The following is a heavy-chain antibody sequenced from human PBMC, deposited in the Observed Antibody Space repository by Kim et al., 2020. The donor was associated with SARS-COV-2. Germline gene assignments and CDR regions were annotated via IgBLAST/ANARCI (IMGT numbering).Heavy chain of an antibody. CDR2: VHYSGTT. CDR1: GGSISRSASY. Sequence: SETLSLTCTVSGGSISRSASYWGWIRQPPGKGLEWIGNVHYSGTTYYNPSLRSRVTISLDTSKNQFSLNLSSVTAADTAVYYCARNGLVDASLGGQGTLVTVSS. J-gene: IGHJ4*02. CDR3: ARNGLVDASL. D-gene: IGHD2-8*01. V-gene: IGHV4-39*07.